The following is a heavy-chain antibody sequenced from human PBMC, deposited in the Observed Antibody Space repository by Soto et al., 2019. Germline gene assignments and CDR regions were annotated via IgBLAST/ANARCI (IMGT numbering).Heavy chain of an antibody. CDR1: GFTFSSYG. Sequence: LRLSCAASGFTFSSYGMHWVRQAPGKGLEWVAVISYDGSNKYYADSVKGRFTISRDNSKNTLYLQMNSLRAEDTAVYYCAKGGERIDDYYGMDGWGQGTTVTLSS. V-gene: IGHV3-30*18. CDR2: ISYDGSNK. CDR3: AKGGERIDDYYGMDG. J-gene: IGHJ6*02. D-gene: IGHD3-10*01.